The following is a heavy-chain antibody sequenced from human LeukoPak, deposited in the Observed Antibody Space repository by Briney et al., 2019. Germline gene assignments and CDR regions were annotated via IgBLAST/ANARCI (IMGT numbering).Heavy chain of an antibody. CDR3: ARISPRYFDWSGPFDP. J-gene: IGHJ5*02. CDR2: INPSGGST. CDR1: GYTFTSYY. Sequence: ASVKVSCKASGYTFTSYYMHWVRQAPGQGLEWMGIINPSGGSTSYAQKFQGRVTMTRDMSTSTVYMELSSLRSEDTAVYYCARISPRYFDWSGPFDPWGQGTLVTVSS. V-gene: IGHV1-46*01. D-gene: IGHD3-9*01.